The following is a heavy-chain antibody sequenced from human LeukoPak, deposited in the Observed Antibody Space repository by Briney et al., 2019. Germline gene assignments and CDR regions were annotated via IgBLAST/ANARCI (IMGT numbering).Heavy chain of an antibody. J-gene: IGHJ4*02. Sequence: SETLSLTCTVSGGSISSSSYYWGWIRQPPGKGLEWIGSMYYSGSTFHIPSLKSRVTMSVDTSKNQFSLELTSLTAADTAVYYCARHLPHVETPTILAFWGQGTLVTVSP. CDR3: ARHLPHVETPTILAF. V-gene: IGHV4-39*01. CDR2: MYYSGST. D-gene: IGHD5-24*01. CDR1: GGSISSSSYY.